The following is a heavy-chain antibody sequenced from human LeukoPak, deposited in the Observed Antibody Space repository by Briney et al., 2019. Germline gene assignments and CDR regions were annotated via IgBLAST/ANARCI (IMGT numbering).Heavy chain of an antibody. CDR1: GASISNYY. Sequence: PSETLSLTCTVSGASISNYYWNWIRQPPGEGLEWIGYISYSGSTNYNPSLKSRVTISVNTSKNQFSLKLSSVTAADTAVYYCARSFNYYYHYMDVWGEGTTVTVSS. V-gene: IGHV4-59*01. CDR3: ARSFNYYYHYMDV. D-gene: IGHD2/OR15-2a*01. CDR2: ISYSGST. J-gene: IGHJ6*03.